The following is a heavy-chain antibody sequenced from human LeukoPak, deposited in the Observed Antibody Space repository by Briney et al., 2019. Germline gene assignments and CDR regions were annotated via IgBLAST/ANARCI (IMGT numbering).Heavy chain of an antibody. V-gene: IGHV4-38-2*01. Sequence: SETLSLTCAVSGYSISSGYYWGWIRQPPGKGLEWIGSIYHSGSTYYNPSLKRRVTISVDTSKNQFSLKLSSVTAADTAVYYCARSTPGGPLIYWGQGTLVTVSS. J-gene: IGHJ4*02. CDR1: GYSISSGYY. CDR3: ARSTPGGPLIY. D-gene: IGHD5/OR15-5a*01. CDR2: IYHSGST.